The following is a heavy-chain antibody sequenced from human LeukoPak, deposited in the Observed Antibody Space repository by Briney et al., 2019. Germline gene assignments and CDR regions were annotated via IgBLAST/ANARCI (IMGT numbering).Heavy chain of an antibody. CDR2: IYSGGSI. CDR1: GFTVSRNY. CDR3: ARSPPFRQQLVTPTYYFDY. J-gene: IGHJ4*02. D-gene: IGHD6-13*01. Sequence: GGSLRLSCAASGFTVSRNYMSSVRQAPRAGLGWGSVIYSGGSIYYADSVKGRFTISRDNSKNTLYLQMNSLRSEDTAVYYCARSPPFRQQLVTPTYYFDYWGQGTLVTVSS. V-gene: IGHV3-66*01.